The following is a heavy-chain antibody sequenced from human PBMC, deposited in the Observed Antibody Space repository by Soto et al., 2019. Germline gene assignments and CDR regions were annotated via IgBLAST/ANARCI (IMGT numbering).Heavy chain of an antibody. CDR2: IKSKTDGGTT. CDR1: GFTFSNAW. V-gene: IGHV3-15*01. J-gene: IGHJ4*02. D-gene: IGHD6-19*01. CDR3: TTEYSSGWYYFDY. Sequence: GGSLRLSCAASGFTFSNAWMSWVRQAPGKGLEWVGRIKSKTDGGTTDYAAPVKGRFTISRDDSKNTLYLQMNSLKTEDTAVYYCTTEYSSGWYYFDYWGQGTLVTVSS.